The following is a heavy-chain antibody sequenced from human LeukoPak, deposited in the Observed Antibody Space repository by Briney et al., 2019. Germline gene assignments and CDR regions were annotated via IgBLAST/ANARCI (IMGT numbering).Heavy chain of an antibody. CDR3: ARAGVVVVPAAIDYNWFDP. CDR2: INHSGST. J-gene: IGHJ5*02. V-gene: IGHV4-34*01. D-gene: IGHD2-2*02. Sequence: SETLSLTCAVYGGSFSGYYWSWIRQPPGKGLEWIGEINHSGSTNYNPSLKSRVTISVDTSKNQFSLKLSSVTAADTAVYYCARAGVVVVPAAIDYNWFDPWAQGTLVTVSS. CDR1: GGSFSGYY.